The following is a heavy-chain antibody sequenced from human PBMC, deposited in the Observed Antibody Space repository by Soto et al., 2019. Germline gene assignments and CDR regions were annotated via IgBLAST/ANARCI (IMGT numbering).Heavy chain of an antibody. CDR1: GGSISSRNR. CDR2: VSHSGST. Sequence: QVHLLESGPGLVEPSGTLSLTCTVSGGSISSRNRWSWVRQSPGKGLEWIGAVSHSGSTNSNPSLKGRFTIALDKFKNQFSLNLESMTAADAAVYFWANTRVIGLMAAWGKGTTVVVSS. V-gene: IGHV4-4*02. D-gene: IGHD2-2*01. CDR3: ANTRVIGLMAA. J-gene: IGHJ6*03.